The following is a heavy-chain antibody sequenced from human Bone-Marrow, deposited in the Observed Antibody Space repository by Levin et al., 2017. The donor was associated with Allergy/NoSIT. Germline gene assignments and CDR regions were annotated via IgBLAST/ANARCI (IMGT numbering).Heavy chain of an antibody. J-gene: IGHJ4*02. CDR2: INHSGST. Sequence: SETLSLTCTVSGYSISGSAYYWGWIRQPPGKGLEWIGSINHSGSTYYNPSLKSRVTISVDTSKSQFSLKLSSVTAADTAVYYCARAGRYDDWGQGALVTVSS. D-gene: IGHD3-9*01. V-gene: IGHV4-39*07. CDR1: GYSISGSAYY. CDR3: ARAGRYDD.